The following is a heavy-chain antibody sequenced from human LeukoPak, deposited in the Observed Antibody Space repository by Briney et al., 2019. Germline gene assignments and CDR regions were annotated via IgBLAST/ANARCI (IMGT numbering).Heavy chain of an antibody. CDR3: AKDSSDYSPLDF. Sequence: GGSLRLSCAASEFTFSSCGMHWVRQAPGKGLEWVAAISYHGSSEYYADSVKGRFTISRDNSKNTLYLHMNSLRPEDTAVYYCAKDSSDYSPLDFWGQGTLVTVSS. CDR1: EFTFSSCG. D-gene: IGHD3-22*01. CDR2: ISYHGSSE. V-gene: IGHV3-30*18. J-gene: IGHJ4*02.